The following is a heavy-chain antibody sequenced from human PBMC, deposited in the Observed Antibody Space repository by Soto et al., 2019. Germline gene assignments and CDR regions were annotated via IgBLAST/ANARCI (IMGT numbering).Heavy chain of an antibody. CDR3: APHVSCSGGSCQYDAFAI. Sequence: EVQVLESGGDLVQPGGSLRLSCEGSGFTVSSHAMTWIRQAPGKGPEWVSTVTADGGTYYADSVKGRFAMSRDTSENTLYLQMNSLGAEDTAAYYCAPHVSCSGGSCQYDAFAIRGQGTMVTVSS. CDR1: GFTVSSHA. D-gene: IGHD2-15*01. J-gene: IGHJ3*02. V-gene: IGHV3-23*01. CDR2: VTADGGT.